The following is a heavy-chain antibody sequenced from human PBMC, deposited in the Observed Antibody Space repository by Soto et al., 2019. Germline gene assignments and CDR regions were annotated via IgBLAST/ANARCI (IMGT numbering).Heavy chain of an antibody. CDR1: GDSVSSYY. V-gene: IGHV4-59*02. CDR2: IYYSVST. Sequence: PSETLSLTCTVSGDSVSSYYWSWIRQPPGKGLEWIGYIYYSVSTNYNPSLESRVTISVDTSKNQFSLKLSSVTAADTAVYYCAREKTPMSPHYFYYGMDVWGQGTTVTVSS. D-gene: IGHD3-9*01. CDR3: AREKTPMSPHYFYYGMDV. J-gene: IGHJ6*02.